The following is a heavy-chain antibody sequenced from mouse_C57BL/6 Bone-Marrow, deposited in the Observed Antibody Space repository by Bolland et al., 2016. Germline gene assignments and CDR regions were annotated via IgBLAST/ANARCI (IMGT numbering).Heavy chain of an antibody. Sequence: TKYNEKFKGKATLTVEKSSSTVYLELSRLTSDDSAVYYCAREGTTVGYLDYWGQGTT. J-gene: IGHJ2*01. CDR2: T. D-gene: IGHD1-1*01. V-gene: IGHV1-47*01. CDR3: AREGTTVGYLDY.